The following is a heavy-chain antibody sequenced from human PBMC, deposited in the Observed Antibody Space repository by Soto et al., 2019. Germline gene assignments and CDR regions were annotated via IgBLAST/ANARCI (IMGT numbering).Heavy chain of an antibody. V-gene: IGHV3-30*18. CDR1: GFTFSSYG. CDR2: ISYDGSNE. Sequence: GGSLRLSCAASGFTFSSYGIHWVRQAPGKGLEWVAAISYDGSNEHYADSVKGRFTISRDNSKNKLYLQMKSPRAEDTAVYFWAKDRFYYDRRVYYTFDYGGRETLVPV. J-gene: IGHJ4*02. D-gene: IGHD3-22*01. CDR3: AKDRFYYDRRVYYTFDY.